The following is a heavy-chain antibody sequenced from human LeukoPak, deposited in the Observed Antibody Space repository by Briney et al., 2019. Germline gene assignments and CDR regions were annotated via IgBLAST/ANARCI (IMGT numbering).Heavy chain of an antibody. Sequence: PGRSLRLSCAASGFTFDDYAMHWVRQAPGKGLEWVSGISWNSGSIGYADSVKGRFTISRDNAKNSLYLQMNSLRAEDTALYYCAKDSGYDGPVDSFDYWGQGTLVTVSS. CDR3: AKDSGYDGPVDSFDY. CDR2: ISWNSGSI. CDR1: GFTFDDYA. D-gene: IGHD5-12*01. J-gene: IGHJ4*02. V-gene: IGHV3-9*01.